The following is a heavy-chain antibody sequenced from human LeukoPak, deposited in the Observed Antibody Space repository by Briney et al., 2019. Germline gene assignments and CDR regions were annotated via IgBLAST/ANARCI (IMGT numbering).Heavy chain of an antibody. CDR2: ISGSGGST. J-gene: IGHJ6*02. CDR3: ARDHSPDYYYYGMDV. D-gene: IGHD2-15*01. Sequence: PGGSLRLSCAASGFTFSSYAMSWVRQAPGKGLEWVSAISGSGGSTYYADSVKGRFTISRDNSKNTLYPQMNSLRAEDTAVYYCARDHSPDYYYYGMDVWGQGTTVTVSS. CDR1: GFTFSSYA. V-gene: IGHV3-23*01.